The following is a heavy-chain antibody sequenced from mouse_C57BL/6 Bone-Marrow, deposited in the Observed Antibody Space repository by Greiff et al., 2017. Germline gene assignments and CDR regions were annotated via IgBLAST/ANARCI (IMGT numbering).Heavy chain of an antibody. V-gene: IGHV1-82*01. D-gene: IGHD1-1*01. J-gene: IGHJ2*01. CDR2: IYPGDGDT. CDR3: ARSEVAIDY. CDR1: GYAFSSSW. Sequence: QVQLQQSGPELVKPGASVKISCKASGYAFSSSWMNWVKQRPGKGLEWIGRIYPGDGDTNYNGKFKGKATLTADKSSSTAYMQLSSLTSEDSAVYFCARSEVAIDYWGQGTTLTVSS.